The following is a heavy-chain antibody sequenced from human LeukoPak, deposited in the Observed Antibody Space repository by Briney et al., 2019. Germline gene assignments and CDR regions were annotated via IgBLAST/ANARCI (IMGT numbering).Heavy chain of an antibody. Sequence: GGSLRLSCAASGYTFSSYWMHWVRQAPGKGLVWVSRINSDGSSTSYADSVKGRFTISRDNAKNTLYLQMNSLRAEDTAVYYCARKAGGYSYGPLDYWGQGTLVTVSS. CDR3: ARKAGGYSYGPLDY. CDR2: INSDGSST. J-gene: IGHJ4*02. D-gene: IGHD5-18*01. V-gene: IGHV3-74*01. CDR1: GYTFSSYW.